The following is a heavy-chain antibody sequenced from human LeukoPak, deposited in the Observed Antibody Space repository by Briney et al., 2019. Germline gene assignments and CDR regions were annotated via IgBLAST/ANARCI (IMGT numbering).Heavy chain of an antibody. Sequence: GGSLRLSCATSDFTFSSHWMHWVRQAPGKGLVWVSRIISDGSSISYADSVKGRFTISRDNAKNTLYLQMNSLRAEDTAVYYCAKRQLVLDYWGQGTLVTVSS. D-gene: IGHD6-6*01. CDR3: AKRQLVLDY. V-gene: IGHV3-74*01. J-gene: IGHJ4*02. CDR2: IISDGSSI. CDR1: DFTFSSHW.